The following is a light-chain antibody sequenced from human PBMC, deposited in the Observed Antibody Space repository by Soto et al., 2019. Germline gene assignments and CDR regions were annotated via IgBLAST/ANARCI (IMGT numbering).Light chain of an antibody. CDR3: MQGTHWPVT. J-gene: IGKJ1*01. CDR1: QSLVYSDGNTY. V-gene: IGKV2-30*01. Sequence: DVVMTQSPLSLPVTLGQPASISCRSSQSLVYSDGNTYLNWFQQRPGQSPRRLIYKVSNRDSGDPERSRGSGSVTVFTPKISRVEAEDVGVYYYMQGTHWPVTFGQGTKVEIK. CDR2: KVS.